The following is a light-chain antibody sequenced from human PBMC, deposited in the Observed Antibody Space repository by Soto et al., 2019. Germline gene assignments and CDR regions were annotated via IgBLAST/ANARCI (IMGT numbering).Light chain of an antibody. J-gene: IGLJ1*01. CDR1: SSNIGSNY. V-gene: IGLV1-47*01. CDR2: RNN. Sequence: QSVLTHPPSASGTPGQRVTISCSGSSSNIGSNYVYWYQQLPGTAPTLLIYRNNQRPSGVPDRFSGSKSGTSASLAISGLRSEDEADYYCAAWDDSLSGLYVFGTGTKVTVL. CDR3: AAWDDSLSGLYV.